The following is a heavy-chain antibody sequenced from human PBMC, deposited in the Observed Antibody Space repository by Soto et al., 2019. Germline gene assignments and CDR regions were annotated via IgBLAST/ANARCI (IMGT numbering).Heavy chain of an antibody. D-gene: IGHD1-26*01. V-gene: IGHV1-24*01. Sequence: QVQLVQSGAEVKKPGASVKVSCKVSGYTLTELSMHWVRQAPGKGLEGMGGFAPEDGETIYAKKFQGGVTLTVGTSSDTGYVELRMLISEDTAVYYCATARTLGSGGFECLGQGTLVAVSS. J-gene: IGHJ4*02. CDR1: GYTLTELS. CDR2: FAPEDGET. CDR3: ATARTLGSGGFEC.